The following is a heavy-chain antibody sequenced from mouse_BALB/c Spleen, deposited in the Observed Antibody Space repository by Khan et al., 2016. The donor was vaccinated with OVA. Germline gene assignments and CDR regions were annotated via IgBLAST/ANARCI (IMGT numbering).Heavy chain of an antibody. V-gene: IGHV5-12-2*01. J-gene: IGHJ3*01. D-gene: IGHD2-1*01. CDR3: VRHRDYGNPFAY. Sequence: EVELVESGGGLVQPGGSLKLSCAASGFTFSSYIMSWVRQTPEKRLEWVAYISNGGGSTYYPDTVKGSFTISRDNAKNTLYLQMRSLKTEDTVMYYCVRHRDYGNPFAYWGQGTLVTVTA. CDR1: GFTFSSYI. CDR2: ISNGGGST.